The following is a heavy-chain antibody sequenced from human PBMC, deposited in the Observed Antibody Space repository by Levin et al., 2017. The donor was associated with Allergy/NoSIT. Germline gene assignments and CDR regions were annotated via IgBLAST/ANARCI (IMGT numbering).Heavy chain of an antibody. CDR3: ARDRFLDGSASGGWFDS. V-gene: IGHV3-53*01. CDR2: IYTSGNT. Sequence: GGSLRLSCAASGFTVTTNYMNWVRQAPGKGLEWVSVIYTSGNTYYADSVKGRFTTSRDNFRNTLFLQMNSLTAEDTAIYYCARDRFLDGSASGGWFDSWGQGTLVTVSS. CDR1: GFTVTTNY. D-gene: IGHD3-10*01. J-gene: IGHJ5*01.